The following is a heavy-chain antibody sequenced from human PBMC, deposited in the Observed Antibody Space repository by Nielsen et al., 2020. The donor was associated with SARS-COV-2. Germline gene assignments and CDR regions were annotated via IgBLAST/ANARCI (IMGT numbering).Heavy chain of an antibody. CDR1: GYSFTSYW. J-gene: IGHJ6*02. CDR3: ARYPGGRDYYYYYGMDV. Sequence: GGSLRLSCKGSGYSFTSYWIGRVRQMPGKGLEWMGIIYPGDSDTRYSPSFQGQVTISADKSISTAYLQWSSLKASDTAMYYCARYPGGRDYYYYYGMDVWGQGTTVTVSS. V-gene: IGHV5-51*01. D-gene: IGHD1-26*01. CDR2: IYPGDSDT.